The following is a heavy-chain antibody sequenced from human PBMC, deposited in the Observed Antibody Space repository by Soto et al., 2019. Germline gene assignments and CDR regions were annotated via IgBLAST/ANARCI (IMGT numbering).Heavy chain of an antibody. V-gene: IGHV3-21*02. CDR1: GFTFSAFS. J-gene: IGHJ1*01. Sequence: EVQLVESGGGLVNPGGSLRLSCAASGFTFSAFSMSWVRQAPGKGLEWVSSFSSGLTYIYYADSVKGRFTPSRDDAKNSLELQMNSLRVEDTAVYYCARDQPGDPDVWRGYVNPGSLQHGGQGTLVTVSS. D-gene: IGHD3-3*01. CDR3: ARDQPGDPDVWRGYVNPGSLQH. CDR2: FSSGLTYI.